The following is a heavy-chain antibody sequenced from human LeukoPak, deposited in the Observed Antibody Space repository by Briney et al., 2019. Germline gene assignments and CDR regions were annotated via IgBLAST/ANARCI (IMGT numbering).Heavy chain of an antibody. V-gene: IGHV4-39*01. D-gene: IGHD3-10*01. Sequence: SETLSLTCTVSGGSISSSSYYWGWIRRPPGKGLEWIGSIYYSGSTYYNPSLKSRVTISVDTSKNQFSLKLSSVTAADTAVYYCARLSYYYGSGSYHPSAYYYYYMDVWGKGTTVTVSS. CDR2: IYYSGST. J-gene: IGHJ6*03. CDR1: GGSISSSSYY. CDR3: ARLSYYYGSGSYHPSAYYYYYMDV.